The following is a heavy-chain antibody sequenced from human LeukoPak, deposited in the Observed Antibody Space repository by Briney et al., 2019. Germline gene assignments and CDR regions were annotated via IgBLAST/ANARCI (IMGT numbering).Heavy chain of an antibody. CDR2: IKQDGSEK. CDR1: GFSFSSYG. CDR3: ARDGDELAGFDY. D-gene: IGHD6-6*01. Sequence: AGGSLRLSCAASGFSFSSYGMHWVRQAPGKGLEWVANIKQDGSEKYYVDSVKGRFTISRDNAKNSLYLQMNSLRAEDTAVYYCARDGDELAGFDYWGQGTLVTVSS. V-gene: IGHV3-7*01. J-gene: IGHJ4*02.